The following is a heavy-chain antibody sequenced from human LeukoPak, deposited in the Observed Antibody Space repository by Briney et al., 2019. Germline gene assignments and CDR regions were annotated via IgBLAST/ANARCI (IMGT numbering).Heavy chain of an antibody. Sequence: GGSLRLSCAASGFTSSAMHWVRQAPGKGLEWVAVISYDGNNKYYTDSVRGRFTISRDNSKNTLYLQMNSLRAEDTAMYYCASWYHIDYWGQGTLVTVSS. CDR1: GFTSSA. CDR2: ISYDGNNK. D-gene: IGHD2-2*01. J-gene: IGHJ4*02. CDR3: ASWYHIDY. V-gene: IGHV3-30*14.